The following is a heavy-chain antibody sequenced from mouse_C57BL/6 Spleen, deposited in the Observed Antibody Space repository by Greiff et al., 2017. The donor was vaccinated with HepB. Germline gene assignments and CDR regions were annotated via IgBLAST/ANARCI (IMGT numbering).Heavy chain of an antibody. J-gene: IGHJ3*01. Sequence: EVKLMESGAELVRPGASVKLSCTASGFNIKDDYMHWVKQRPEQGLEWIGWIDPENGDTEYASKFQGKATITADTSSNTAYLQLSSLTSEDTAVYYCTYYGSSPFAYWGQGTLVTVSA. V-gene: IGHV14-4*01. D-gene: IGHD1-1*01. CDR1: GFNIKDDY. CDR3: TYYGSSPFAY. CDR2: IDPENGDT.